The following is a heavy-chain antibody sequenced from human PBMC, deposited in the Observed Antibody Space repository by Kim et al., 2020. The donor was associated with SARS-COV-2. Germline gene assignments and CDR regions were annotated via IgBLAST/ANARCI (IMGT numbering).Heavy chain of an antibody. CDR2: GENK. CDR3: AIFANALDH. D-gene: IGHD2-21*01. J-gene: IGHJ4*02. V-gene: IGHV3-30*02. Sequence: GENKYYTDLVQGRFTLTRDNSKRTLYLQLDGLRAEDTAVYYCAIFANALDHWGQGSLVTVSS.